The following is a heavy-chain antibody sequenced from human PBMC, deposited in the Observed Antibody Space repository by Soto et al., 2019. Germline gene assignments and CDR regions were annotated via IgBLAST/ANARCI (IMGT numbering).Heavy chain of an antibody. D-gene: IGHD2-2*01. V-gene: IGHV4-38-2*01. CDR1: GYSVYSAVF. Sequence: LYLASVVCGYSVYSAVFCCCIQQPPGTGLQWIGSLSQNGGTYRNPSLRSRVTLSVDTSKNQFSLKLTSVTAADAAVYYCSAGTRPGARFYGMDVWGQGSTVTVSS. J-gene: IGHJ6*02. CDR2: LSQNGGT. CDR3: SAGTRPGARFYGMDV.